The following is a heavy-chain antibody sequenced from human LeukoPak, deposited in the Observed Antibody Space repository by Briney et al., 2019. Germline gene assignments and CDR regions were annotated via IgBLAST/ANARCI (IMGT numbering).Heavy chain of an antibody. J-gene: IGHJ4*02. Sequence: PGGSLRLSCAASGFTFNSNYMSWVRQAPGKGLEWVSVIYSGGSTYYADSVKGRFTISRDNSKNTLYLQMNSLRAEDTDVYYCARDDTRYSSSWSHCLVWGQGTLVTVSS. D-gene: IGHD6-13*01. CDR2: IYSGGST. CDR3: ARDDTRYSSSWSHCLV. V-gene: IGHV3-53*01. CDR1: GFTFNSNY.